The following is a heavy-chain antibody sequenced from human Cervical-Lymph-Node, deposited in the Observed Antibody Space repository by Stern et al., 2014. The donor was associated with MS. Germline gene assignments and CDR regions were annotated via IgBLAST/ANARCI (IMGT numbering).Heavy chain of an antibody. Sequence: QVQLVQSGAEVKKPGPSVKVSCKASGGTFSSYAISWVRQVPGQGLEWMGGIIPIIGTANYAQKFHGRVQITADDSPGSAYMELSSLKSEDTAVYYCARDLTRNAITISEDLDPDWDYYGMDVWGQGTTVTVSS. D-gene: IGHD3-3*01. V-gene: IGHV1-69*01. CDR3: ARDLTRNAITISEDLDPDWDYYGMDV. CDR1: GGTFSSYA. J-gene: IGHJ6*02. CDR2: IIPIIGTA.